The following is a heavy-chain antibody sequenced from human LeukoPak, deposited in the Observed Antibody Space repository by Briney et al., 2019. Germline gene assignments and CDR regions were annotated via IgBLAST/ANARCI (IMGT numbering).Heavy chain of an antibody. CDR1: GYTFTGYY. V-gene: IGHV1-2*02. CDR3: ARGSGDFWSGYYNNWFDP. Sequence: ASVKVSCKASGYTFTGYYMHWVRQAPGQGLEWMGWINPNSGGTNYAQKFQGRVTMTRDTSISTAYMELGRLRSDDTAVYYCARGSGDFWSGYYNNWFDPWGQGTLVTVSS. CDR2: INPNSGGT. J-gene: IGHJ5*02. D-gene: IGHD3-3*01.